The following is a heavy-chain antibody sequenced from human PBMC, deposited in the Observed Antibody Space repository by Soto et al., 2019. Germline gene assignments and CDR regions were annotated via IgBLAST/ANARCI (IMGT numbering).Heavy chain of an antibody. CDR2: ISQDGNEK. J-gene: IGHJ5*02. CDR3: ARHSLGTMIPFDA. V-gene: IGHV3-7*01. CDR1: GFTFSRYW. D-gene: IGHD3-22*01. Sequence: GGSLRLSCAASGFTFSRYWMSWVRQAPGKGLEWVATISQDGNEKYSVDSVKGRFTIYRDNTKNSLFLQMNNLRAEDTAVYTCARHSLGTMIPFDAWGQGTLVTVSS.